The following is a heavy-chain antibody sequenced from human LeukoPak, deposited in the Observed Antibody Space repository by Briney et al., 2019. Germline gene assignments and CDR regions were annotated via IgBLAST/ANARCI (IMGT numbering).Heavy chain of an antibody. CDR2: ISWNSGSI. CDR3: AKEGIVLRYFDWLSYFDY. J-gene: IGHJ4*02. D-gene: IGHD3-9*01. V-gene: IGHV3-9*01. Sequence: GGSLRLSCAASGFTFDDYAMHWVRQAPGKGLEWVSSISWNSGSIGYADSVKGRFTISRDNAKNSLYLQMNSLRAEDTALYYCAKEGIVLRYFDWLSYFDYWGQGTLVTVSS. CDR1: GFTFDDYA.